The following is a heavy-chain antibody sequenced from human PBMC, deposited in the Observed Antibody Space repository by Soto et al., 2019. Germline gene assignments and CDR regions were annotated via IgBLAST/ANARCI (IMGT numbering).Heavy chain of an antibody. CDR1: GFTFSSYW. D-gene: IGHD1-26*01. Sequence: GGSLRLSCAASGFTFSSYWMSWVRQAPGKGLEWVANIKQDGSEKYYVDSVKGRFTISRDNAKNSLYLQMNSLRAEDTAVYYCAREGGVGSGSYRGYYYYGMDVWGQGTTVTVSS. J-gene: IGHJ6*02. CDR2: IKQDGSEK. CDR3: AREGGVGSGSYRGYYYYGMDV. V-gene: IGHV3-7*05.